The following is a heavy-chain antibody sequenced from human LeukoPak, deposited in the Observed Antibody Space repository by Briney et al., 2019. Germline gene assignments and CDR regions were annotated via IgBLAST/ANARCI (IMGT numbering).Heavy chain of an antibody. CDR1: GFTVSSNH. CDR3: AMMGELSLYFDY. J-gene: IGHJ4*02. CDR2: IYSGGST. D-gene: IGHD3-16*02. Sequence: GGSLRLSCAASGFTVSSNHMSWVRQAPGKGLEWVSVIYSGGSTYYADSVKGRFTISRDNSKNTLYLQMNSLRAEDTAVYYCAMMGELSLYFDYWGQGTLVTVS. V-gene: IGHV3-53*01.